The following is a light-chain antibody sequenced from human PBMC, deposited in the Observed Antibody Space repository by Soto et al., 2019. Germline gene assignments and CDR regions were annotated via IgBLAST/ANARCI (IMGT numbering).Light chain of an antibody. Sequence: EIVMTQSPATLSVSPGDRATLSCRASQSVGSNLAWYQQKPGHAPRLLIYGASTRVTGIPARFSGSGSGTEFTLTISSLQPDDFATYYCQQYHNWPITFGQGTRLEIK. CDR2: GAS. CDR3: QQYHNWPIT. CDR1: QSVGSN. V-gene: IGKV3-15*01. J-gene: IGKJ5*01.